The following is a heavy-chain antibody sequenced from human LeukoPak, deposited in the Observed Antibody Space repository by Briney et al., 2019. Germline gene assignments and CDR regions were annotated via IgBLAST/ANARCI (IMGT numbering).Heavy chain of an antibody. CDR1: GFTFSSYG. V-gene: IGHV3-33*01. CDR2: IWYDGSNK. Sequence: GRPLRLSCAASGFTFSSYGMHGVRQAPGKGLEWAAVIWYDGSNKYYADSVKGRFTISRDNSKNTLYLQMNRLRAEDTAVYYCAREMYYYDCSGYYFDYWGQGTLVTVSS. J-gene: IGHJ4*02. D-gene: IGHD3-22*01. CDR3: AREMYYYDCSGYYFDY.